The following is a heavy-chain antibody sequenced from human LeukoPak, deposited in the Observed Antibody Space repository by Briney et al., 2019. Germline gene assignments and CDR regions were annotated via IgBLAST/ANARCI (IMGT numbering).Heavy chain of an antibody. CDR1: GGSISSYY. Sequence: PSETLSLTCTASGGSISSYYWSWIRQPPGKGLEWIGYIYYSGSTNYNPSLKSRVTISVDTSKNQFSLKLSSVTAADTAVYYCARDPGPGYSSGWINDAFDIWGQGTMVTVPS. V-gene: IGHV4-59*01. CDR2: IYYSGST. D-gene: IGHD6-19*01. J-gene: IGHJ3*02. CDR3: ARDPGPGYSSGWINDAFDI.